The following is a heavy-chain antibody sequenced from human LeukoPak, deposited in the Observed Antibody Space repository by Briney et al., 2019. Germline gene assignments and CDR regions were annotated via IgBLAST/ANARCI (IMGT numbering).Heavy chain of an antibody. CDR1: GFTFSNYG. Sequence: GGSLRLSCAASGFTFSNYGLNWVRQAPGKGLEWVSYICTSSSAIHYADSVKGRFTISRDNAKNSLYLQMNSLRAEDTAVYYCARDPNGDYDFDFWGQGTLSPSPQ. D-gene: IGHD4-17*01. CDR3: ARDPNGDYDFDF. J-gene: IGHJ4*02. V-gene: IGHV3-48*01. CDR2: ICTSSSAI.